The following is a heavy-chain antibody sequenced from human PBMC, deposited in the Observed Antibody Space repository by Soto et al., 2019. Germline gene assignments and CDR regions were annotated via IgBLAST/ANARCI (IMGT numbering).Heavy chain of an antibody. Sequence: SETLSLTCTVSGGSISSSSYYWGWIRQPPGKGLEWIGSIYYSGSTYYNPSLKSRVTISVDTSKNQFSLKLSSVTAADTAVYYCARHLDSAVENWFDPWGQGTLVTVSS. CDR3: ARHLDSAVENWFDP. V-gene: IGHV4-39*01. D-gene: IGHD3-22*01. CDR2: IYYSGST. J-gene: IGHJ5*02. CDR1: GGSISSSSYY.